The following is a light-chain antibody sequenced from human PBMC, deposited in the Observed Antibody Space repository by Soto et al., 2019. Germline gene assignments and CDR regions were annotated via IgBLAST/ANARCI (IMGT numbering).Light chain of an antibody. CDR2: EGR. V-gene: IGLV6-57*04. Sequence: NFMLTQPHSVSESPGKTVTISCTRSSGNIASSSVQWYQQRPGSAPTTVIYEGRQRPSGVPDRFSGSIDAPSNSASLTISGLKTEDEADYYCQSYDTSTPLVFGGGTKLTVL. CDR3: QSYDTSTPLV. J-gene: IGLJ2*01. CDR1: SGNIASSS.